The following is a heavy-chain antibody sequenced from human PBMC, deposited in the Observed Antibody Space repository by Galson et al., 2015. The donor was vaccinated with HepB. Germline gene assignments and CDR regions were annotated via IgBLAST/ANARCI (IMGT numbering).Heavy chain of an antibody. CDR3: ARGWVDY. D-gene: IGHD1-26*01. CDR1: GYSFNSYA. Sequence: SVKVSCKGSGYSFNSYALHWVRQAPGQRLEWMGWINAGSGNTKYSQKIQGRVTITRDTSASIAYMELGSLRSEDTAVYCCARGWVDYWGQGRLVTVSS. V-gene: IGHV1-3*01. CDR2: INAGSGNT. J-gene: IGHJ4*02.